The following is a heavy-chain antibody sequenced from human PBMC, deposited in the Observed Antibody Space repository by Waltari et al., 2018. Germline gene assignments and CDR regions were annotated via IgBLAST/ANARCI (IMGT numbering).Heavy chain of an antibody. CDR2: ISGSGGRT. CDR1: GFTFSSYA. D-gene: IGHD6-13*01. V-gene: IGHV3-23*01. CDR3: AKDNEYSSSWHTDY. Sequence: EVQLLESGGGLVQPGGSLRLSCAASGFTFSSYAMSWVRQAPGKGLECVSAISGSGGRTYYADSVKGRFTIARDNAKNTLYLQMNSLRAEDTAVYYCAKDNEYSSSWHTDYWGQGTLVTVSS. J-gene: IGHJ4*02.